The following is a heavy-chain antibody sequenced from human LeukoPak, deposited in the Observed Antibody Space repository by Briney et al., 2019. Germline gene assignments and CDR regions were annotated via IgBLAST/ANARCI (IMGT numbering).Heavy chain of an antibody. CDR2: IDIDGTGT. CDR1: GFTFTNYW. J-gene: IGHJ4*02. CDR3: GTVFDH. Sequence: GGSLRLSCAASGFTFTNYWMHWVRQAPGKGLVWVSRIDIDGTGTSYADSVKGRFTISRYNAKNTVSLQMNSLKAEDTAVYYCGTVFDHWGPGILVTVSS. V-gene: IGHV3-74*01.